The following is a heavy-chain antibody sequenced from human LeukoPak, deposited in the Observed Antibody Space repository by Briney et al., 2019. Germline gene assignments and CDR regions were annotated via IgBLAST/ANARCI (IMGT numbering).Heavy chain of an antibody. V-gene: IGHV3-7*01. D-gene: IGHD6-6*01. CDR1: RFTFRTYW. CDR2: INQGGSET. Sequence: GVSLRLTRAASRFTFRTYWMIWVRQAPGQGWEWVASINQGGSETYYVESVKGRFTISRDNAMNSFFLQMNSLRAEDTAVYYCARLIGDRTIYDYWGQGTLVTVSS. J-gene: IGHJ4*02. CDR3: ARLIGDRTIYDY.